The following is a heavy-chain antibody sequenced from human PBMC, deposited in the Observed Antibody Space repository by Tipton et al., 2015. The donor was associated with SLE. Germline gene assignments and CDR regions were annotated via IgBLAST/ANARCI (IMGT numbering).Heavy chain of an antibody. D-gene: IGHD3-9*01. J-gene: IGHJ4*02. CDR3: ARAILTGYYFFDY. CDR2: IFYTGST. CDR1: GFTFDDYG. Sequence: LRLSCTGSGFTFDDYGLSWVRQAPGKGLEWIGYIFYTGSTSYNPSLKSRVTISVDTSKNQFSLKLSSVTAADTAVYYCARAILTGYYFFDYWGQGTLVTVSS. V-gene: IGHV4-59*01.